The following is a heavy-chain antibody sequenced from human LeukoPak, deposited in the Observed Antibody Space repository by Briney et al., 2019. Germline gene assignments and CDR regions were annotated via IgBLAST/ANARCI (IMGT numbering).Heavy chain of an antibody. Sequence: GESLKISCKGSGYSFTSYWIGWVRQMPGKGLEWMGIIDPGGSDTRYSPSFQGQVTISADKSISTAYLQWSSLKASDTAMYYCARVYSSSHAPFDYWGQGTLVTVSS. CDR1: GYSFTSYW. D-gene: IGHD6-6*01. J-gene: IGHJ4*02. V-gene: IGHV5-51*01. CDR3: ARVYSSSHAPFDY. CDR2: IDPGGSDT.